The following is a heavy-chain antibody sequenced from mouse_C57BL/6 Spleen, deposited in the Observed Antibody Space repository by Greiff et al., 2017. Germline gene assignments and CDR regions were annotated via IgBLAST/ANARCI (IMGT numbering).Heavy chain of an antibody. J-gene: IGHJ3*01. D-gene: IGHD2-3*01. Sequence: VQLQQSGAELVRPGASVKLSCTASGFNIKDYYMHWVKQRPEQGLEWIGRIDPEDGDTEYAPKFQGKATMTADTSANTAYLQLSSLTSEDTAVYYCTRYSYDGYSAWFAYWGQGTLVTVSA. CDR3: TRYSYDGYSAWFAY. CDR1: GFNIKDYY. CDR2: IDPEDGDT. V-gene: IGHV14-1*01.